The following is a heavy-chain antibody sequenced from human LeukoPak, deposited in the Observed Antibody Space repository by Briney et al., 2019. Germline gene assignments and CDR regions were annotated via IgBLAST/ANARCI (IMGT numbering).Heavy chain of an antibody. Sequence: PSETLSLTCTVSGGSVSSGSYYWSWIRQPPGKGVEWIGYIYYSGSTNYNPSLKSRVTISVDTSKNQFSLKLSSVTAADTAVYYCARGTNRGSGSYYYHGMDVWGKGTTVTVSS. J-gene: IGHJ6*04. CDR1: GGSVSSGSYY. CDR2: IYYSGST. CDR3: ARGTNRGSGSYYYHGMDV. V-gene: IGHV4-61*01. D-gene: IGHD3-10*01.